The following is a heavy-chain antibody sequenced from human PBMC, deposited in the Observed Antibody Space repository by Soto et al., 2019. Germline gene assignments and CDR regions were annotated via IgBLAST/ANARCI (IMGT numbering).Heavy chain of an antibody. V-gene: IGHV4-59*04. CDR1: GGSISSYY. J-gene: IGHJ6*02. CDR2: VYYSGST. Sequence: PSETLSLTCTVSGGSISSYYWSWIRQPPGKGLEWIGNVYYSGSTYYNPPLKSRVTISVETSKSQFSLKLSSVTAADTAVYYCAGGDYYHSSGYYFYYYTMDVWGQGTTVTVSS. D-gene: IGHD3-22*01. CDR3: AGGDYYHSSGYYFYYYTMDV.